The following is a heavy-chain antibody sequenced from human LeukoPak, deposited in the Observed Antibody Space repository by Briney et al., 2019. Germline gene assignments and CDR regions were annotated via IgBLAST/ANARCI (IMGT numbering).Heavy chain of an antibody. CDR1: GGSISGYY. Sequence: SETLSLTCTVSGGSISGYYWSWIRQPAGKGLEWIGRIYTSGSTNYNPSLKSRVTMSVDTSKNQFSLKLSSVTAADTAVYYCARASTDILTGYPGIFWFDPWGQGTLVTVSS. D-gene: IGHD3-9*01. V-gene: IGHV4-4*07. CDR2: IYTSGST. J-gene: IGHJ5*02. CDR3: ARASTDILTGYPGIFWFDP.